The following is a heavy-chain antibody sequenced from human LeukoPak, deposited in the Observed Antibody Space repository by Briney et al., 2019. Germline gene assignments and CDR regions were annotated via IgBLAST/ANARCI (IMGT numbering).Heavy chain of an antibody. CDR1: GFTFSSYS. D-gene: IGHD3-16*02. Sequence: GGSLRLSCAASGFTFSSYSMNWVRQAPGKGLEWFSSISSSSSYIYYADSVKGRFTISRDNAKNSLYLQMNSLRAEDTAVYYCARELSSYKGGDYWGQGTLVTVSS. V-gene: IGHV3-21*01. J-gene: IGHJ4*02. CDR2: ISSSSSYI. CDR3: ARELSSYKGGDY.